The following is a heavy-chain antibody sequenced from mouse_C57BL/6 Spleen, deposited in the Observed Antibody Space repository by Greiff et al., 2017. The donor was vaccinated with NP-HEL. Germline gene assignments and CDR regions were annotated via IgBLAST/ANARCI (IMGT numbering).Heavy chain of an antibody. J-gene: IGHJ4*01. V-gene: IGHV1-42*01. CDR2: INPSTGGT. D-gene: IGHD2-1*01. CDR1: GYSFTGYY. Sequence: LVESGPELVKPGASVKISCKASGYSFTGYYMNWVKQSPEKSLEWIGEINPSTGGTTYNQKFKAKATLTVDKSSSTAYMQLKSLTSEDSAVDYCARSSFYYDNRGAMDYWGQGTSVTVSS. CDR3: ARSSFYYDNRGAMDY.